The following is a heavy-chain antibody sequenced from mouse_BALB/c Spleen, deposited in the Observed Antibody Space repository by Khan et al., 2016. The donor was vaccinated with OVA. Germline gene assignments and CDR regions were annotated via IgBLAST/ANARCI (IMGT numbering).Heavy chain of an antibody. J-gene: IGHJ2*01. Sequence: QVRLQQSGAELVRPGTSVKMSCKAAGYTFTNYWIGWVKQRPGHGLEWIGDIFPGGGYTNYNEKFKGKATLTADTSSSTAYMQLSGLPYEDSAIYYLERRGAARSTWDYVDYWGQGTTLTVSS. CDR1: GYTFTNYW. D-gene: IGHD3-1*01. V-gene: IGHV1-63*02. CDR3: ERRGAARSTWDYVDY. CDR2: IFPGGGYT.